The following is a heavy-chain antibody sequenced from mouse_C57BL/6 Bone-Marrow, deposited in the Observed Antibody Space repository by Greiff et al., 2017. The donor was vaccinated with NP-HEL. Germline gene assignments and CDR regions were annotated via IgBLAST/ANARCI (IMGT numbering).Heavy chain of an antibody. CDR2: INPGSGYT. CDR3: ARWAPITSVVARGYFDV. Sequence: QVQLQQSGAELARPGASVKMSCKASGYNFTSYTMHWVKQRPGQGLEWIGYINPGSGYTKYNQKFKDKATLTADKSSSTAYMHLSSLTSEDSAVYYCARWAPITSVVARGYFDVWGTGTTVTVSS. CDR1: GYNFTSYT. D-gene: IGHD1-1*01. V-gene: IGHV1-4*01. J-gene: IGHJ1*03.